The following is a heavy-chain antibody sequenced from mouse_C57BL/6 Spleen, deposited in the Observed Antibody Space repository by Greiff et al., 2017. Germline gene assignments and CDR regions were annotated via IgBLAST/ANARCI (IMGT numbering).Heavy chain of an antibody. V-gene: IGHV5-9-1*02. CDR2: ISSGGDYI. J-gene: IGHJ2*01. D-gene: IGHD1-1*01. Sequence: EVHLVESGEGLVKPGGSLKLSCAASGFTFSSYAMSWVRQTPEKRLEWVAYISSGGDYIYYADTVKGRFTISRDNARNTLYLQMSSLKSEDTAMYYCTRGDYYGSSYPYYFDYWGQGTTLTVSS. CDR3: TRGDYYGSSYPYYFDY. CDR1: GFTFSSYA.